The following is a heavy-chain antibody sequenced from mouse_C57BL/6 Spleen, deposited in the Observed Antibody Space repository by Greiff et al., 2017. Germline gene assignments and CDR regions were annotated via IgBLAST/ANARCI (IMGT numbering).Heavy chain of an antibody. Sequence: VQLKQSGPELVKPGASVKISCKASGYSFTGYYMNWVKQSPEKSLEWIGEINPSTGGTTYNQKFKAKATLTVDKSSSTAYMQLKSLTSEDSAVYYCARGHLYYFDYWGQGTTLTVSS. CDR2: INPSTGGT. CDR1: GYSFTGYY. J-gene: IGHJ2*01. V-gene: IGHV1-42*01. CDR3: ARGHLYYFDY.